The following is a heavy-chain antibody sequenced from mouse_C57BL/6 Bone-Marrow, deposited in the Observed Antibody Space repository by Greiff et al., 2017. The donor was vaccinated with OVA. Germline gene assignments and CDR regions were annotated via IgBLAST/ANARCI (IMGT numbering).Heavy chain of an antibody. J-gene: IGHJ2*01. D-gene: IGHD1-1*01. V-gene: IGHV1-50*01. CDR1: GYTFTSYW. CDR2: IDPSDSYT. Sequence: LVESGAELVKPGASVKLSCKASGYTFTSYWMQWVKQRPGQGLEWIGEIDPSDSYTNYNQKFKGKATLTVDTSSSTAYMQLSSLTSEDSAVYYCARPPYYYGRDYWGQGTTLTVSS. CDR3: ARPPYYYGRDY.